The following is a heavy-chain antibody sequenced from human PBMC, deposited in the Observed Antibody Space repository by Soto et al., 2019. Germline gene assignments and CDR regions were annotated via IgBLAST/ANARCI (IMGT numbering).Heavy chain of an antibody. Sequence: GGSLRLSCAASGFTFSSYSMNWVRQAPGKGLEWVSYISSSSSTIYYADSVKGRFTISRDNAKNSLYLQMNSLRAEDTAVYYCARKYCSGGSCRNWFDPWGQGTLVTVSS. CDR1: GFTFSSYS. J-gene: IGHJ5*02. CDR2: ISSSSSTI. CDR3: ARKYCSGGSCRNWFDP. V-gene: IGHV3-48*01. D-gene: IGHD2-15*01.